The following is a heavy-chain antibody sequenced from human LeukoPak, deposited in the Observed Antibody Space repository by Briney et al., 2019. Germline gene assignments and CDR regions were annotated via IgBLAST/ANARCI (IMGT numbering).Heavy chain of an antibody. Sequence: GGSLRLSCVASGFTFSTYGMSWVRQAPGKGLEWVSAISGSGGSTYYADSVKGRFTISRDNSKNTLYLQMDSLRAEDTAVYYCAKDGGEYYDILTGYYPRLYYMDVWGKGTTVTISS. D-gene: IGHD3-9*01. CDR2: ISGSGGST. J-gene: IGHJ6*03. V-gene: IGHV3-23*01. CDR1: GFTFSTYG. CDR3: AKDGGEYYDILTGYYPRLYYMDV.